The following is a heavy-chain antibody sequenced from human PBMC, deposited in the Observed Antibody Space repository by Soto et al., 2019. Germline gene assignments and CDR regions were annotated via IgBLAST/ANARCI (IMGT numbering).Heavy chain of an antibody. CDR2: INHSRST. Sequence: SETLSFTCAVYDGSFSGYDWSWIRQRPGKGLEWIGEINHSRSTNYNPSLKSRVTISVDTSKKQFSLKLSSVTAADTAVYYCARTLILEWLPQLYYYGMDVWGQGTTVT. J-gene: IGHJ6*01. CDR1: DGSFSGYD. CDR3: ARTLILEWLPQLYYYGMDV. D-gene: IGHD3-3*01. V-gene: IGHV4-34*01.